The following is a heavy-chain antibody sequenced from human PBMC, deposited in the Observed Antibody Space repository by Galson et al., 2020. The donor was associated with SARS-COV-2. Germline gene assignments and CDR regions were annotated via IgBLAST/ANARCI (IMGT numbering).Heavy chain of an antibody. J-gene: IGHJ4*02. CDR1: VYSITTGYY. CDR2: IYHSGDT. Sequence: SQALSLTCVLSVYSITTGYYWGWLRQSPGKGREWLGSIYHSGDTYYNPSLKSRVTISVDTSKNQFSLKLMSVTAADTAVYYCTRCGGASRVSSDFWGPGTLVTVSS. D-gene: IGHD3-10*01. V-gene: IGHV4-38-2*01. CDR3: TRCGGASRVSSDF.